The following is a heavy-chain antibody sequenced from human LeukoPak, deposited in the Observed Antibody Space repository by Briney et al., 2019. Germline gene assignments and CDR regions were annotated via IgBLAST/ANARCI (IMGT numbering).Heavy chain of an antibody. D-gene: IGHD2-8*01. Sequence: KPGGSLRPSCAASGFTFSSYSMNWVRQAPGKGLEWVSSISSSSSSYIYYADSVKGRFTISRDNAKNSLYLQMNSLRAEDTAVYYCARRDIVLMVYATDAFDIWGQGTMVTVSS. V-gene: IGHV3-21*01. J-gene: IGHJ3*02. CDR2: ISSSSSSYI. CDR1: GFTFSSYS. CDR3: ARRDIVLMVYATDAFDI.